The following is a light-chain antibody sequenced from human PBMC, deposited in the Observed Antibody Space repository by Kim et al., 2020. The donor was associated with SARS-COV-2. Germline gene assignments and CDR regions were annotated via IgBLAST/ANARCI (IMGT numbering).Light chain of an antibody. CDR3: QQTYSFPQIT. CDR2: SAS. V-gene: IGKV1-39*01. Sequence: SLGDRVTISGRASQSISSYVNWYQHKAGKGPKLLIYSASSLQSGVPSRFSGSGSGTYFTLTISSLQPEDFATYSCQQTYSFPQITFGQGTRLEIK. CDR1: QSISSY. J-gene: IGKJ5*01.